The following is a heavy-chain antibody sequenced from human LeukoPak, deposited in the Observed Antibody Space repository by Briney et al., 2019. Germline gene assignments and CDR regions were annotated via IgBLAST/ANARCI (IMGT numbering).Heavy chain of an antibody. Sequence: GGSLRLSCAASGFTFSSYWMHWVRQAPGKGLVWVSRINSDGSSITYADSVRGRFTISRDNAKNTLYLQVNSLRVEDTAVYYCAREGRVSGYDFDCWGQGTLVTVSS. CDR2: INSDGSSI. CDR1: GFTFSSYW. D-gene: IGHD5-12*01. J-gene: IGHJ4*02. V-gene: IGHV3-74*03. CDR3: AREGRVSGYDFDC.